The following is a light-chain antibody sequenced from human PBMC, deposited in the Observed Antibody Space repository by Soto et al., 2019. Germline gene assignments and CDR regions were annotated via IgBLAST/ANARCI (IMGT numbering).Light chain of an antibody. CDR2: EVS. J-gene: IGLJ2*01. V-gene: IGLV2-23*02. CDR1: SSDVGSYNL. Sequence: QSALTQPASVSGSPGQSITISCTGTSSDVGSYNLVSWYQQHPGKAPKLMIYEVSKRPSGVSNRFSGSKSGNTASLTISGLQAEDEADYYCCSYGGSSTFRVVFGGGTKLTVL. CDR3: CSYGGSSTFRVV.